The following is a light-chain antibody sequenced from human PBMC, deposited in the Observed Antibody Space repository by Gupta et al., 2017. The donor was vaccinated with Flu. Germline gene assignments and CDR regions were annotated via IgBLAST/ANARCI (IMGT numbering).Light chain of an antibody. CDR1: SSDVGGYNY. CDR2: EVS. J-gene: IGLJ1*01. V-gene: IGLV2-14*01. CDR3: SSYTSSSTYV. Sequence: QSALTLPAPVSGSPGQSITISCTGTSSDVGGYNYVSWYQQHPGKAPKLMIYEVSNRPSGVSNRISGSKSGNTASLTISGLQAEDEADYYCSSYTSSSTYVFGTGTKVTVL.